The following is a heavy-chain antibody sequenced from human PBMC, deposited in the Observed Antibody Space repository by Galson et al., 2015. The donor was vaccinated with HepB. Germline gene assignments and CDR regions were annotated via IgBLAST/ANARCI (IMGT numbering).Heavy chain of an antibody. CDR2: INAGNGNT. D-gene: IGHD3-22*01. V-gene: IGHV1-3*01. CDR3: ARDLPYDSSGYYSFFSPWDAFDI. CDR1: GYTFTSYA. J-gene: IGHJ3*02. Sequence: SVTVSCKASGYTFTSYAMHWVRQAPGQRLEWMGWINAGNGNTKYSQKFQGRVTITRDTSASTAYMELSSLRSEDTAVYYCARDLPYDSSGYYSFFSPWDAFDIWGQGTMVTVSS.